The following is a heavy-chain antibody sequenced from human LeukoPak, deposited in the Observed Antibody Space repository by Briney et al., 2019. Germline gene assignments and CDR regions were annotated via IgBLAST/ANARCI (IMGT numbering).Heavy chain of an antibody. V-gene: IGHV7-4-1*01. J-gene: IGHJ5*02. CDR3: WFDP. D-gene: IGHD2-15*01. Sequence: ASVKVSCKASGYTFTGYYMHWVRQAPGQGLEWMGWINTNTGNPTYAQGFTGRFVFSLDTSVSTAYYCARGGFCSGGSCYSNWFDPWGQGTLVTVSS. CDR2: INTNTGNP. CDR1: GYTFTGYY.